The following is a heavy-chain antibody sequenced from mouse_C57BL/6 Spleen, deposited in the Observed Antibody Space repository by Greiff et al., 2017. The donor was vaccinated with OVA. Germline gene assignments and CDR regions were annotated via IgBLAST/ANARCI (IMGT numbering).Heavy chain of an antibody. J-gene: IGHJ4*01. V-gene: IGHV1-59*01. Sequence: VQLQQSGAELVRPGTSVKLSCKASGYTFTSYWMHWVKQRPGQGLEWIGVIDPSDSYTNYNQKFKGKATLTVDTSSSTAYMQLSSLTSEDSAVYYCARRGYSNSYYYAMDYWGQGTSVTVSS. CDR3: ARRGYSNSYYYAMDY. CDR1: GYTFTSYW. D-gene: IGHD2-5*01. CDR2: IDPSDSYT.